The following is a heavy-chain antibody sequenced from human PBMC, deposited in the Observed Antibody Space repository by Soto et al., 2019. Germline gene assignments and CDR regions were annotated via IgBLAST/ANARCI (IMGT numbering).Heavy chain of an antibody. D-gene: IGHD3-10*02. CDR3: AKAVDISVRGVPPSDY. Sequence: QVQLVEAWGGVVQPGRSLRLPRAASGFTFNRFGLHWGPQAPGKGLGWVAVISYDGNNKFYSDSVKGRFTISRDNSQDTMYLQMNSLRPEDTAMYYCAKAVDISVRGVPPSDYWGQGTLVIVSS. V-gene: IGHV3-30*18. CDR1: GFTFNRFG. CDR2: ISYDGNNK. J-gene: IGHJ4*02.